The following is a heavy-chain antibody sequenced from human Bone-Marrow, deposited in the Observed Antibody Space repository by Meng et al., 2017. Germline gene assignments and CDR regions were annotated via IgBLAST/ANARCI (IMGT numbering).Heavy chain of an antibody. J-gene: IGHJ4*02. V-gene: IGHV4-59*01. CDR2: ISYSGST. CDR3: ARAIATRPDVFDY. D-gene: IGHD6-6*01. Sequence: QLQLQESGPGLVKPSETLSLTCTVSSGSINSYFWSWIRQSPGKGPEWIGYISYSGSTNYNPSLKSRVTISVDTSKNQFSLKLSSVTAADTAVYYCARAIATRPDVFDYWGQGTLVTVSS. CDR1: SGSINSYF.